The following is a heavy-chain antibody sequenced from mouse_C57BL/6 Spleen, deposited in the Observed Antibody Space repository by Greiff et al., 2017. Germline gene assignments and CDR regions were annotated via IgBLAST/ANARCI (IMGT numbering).Heavy chain of an antibody. D-gene: IGHD2-4*01. CDR3: ARDYDYETDY. J-gene: IGHJ2*01. V-gene: IGHV1-81*01. CDR2: IYPRSGNT. Sequence: VQLQQSGAELARPGASVKLSCKASGYTFTSYGISWVKQRPGQGLEWIGEIYPRSGNTYYNEKFKGKATLTADKSSSTAYMELRSLTSEDSAVYFCARDYDYETDYWGQGTTLTVSS. CDR1: GYTFTSYG.